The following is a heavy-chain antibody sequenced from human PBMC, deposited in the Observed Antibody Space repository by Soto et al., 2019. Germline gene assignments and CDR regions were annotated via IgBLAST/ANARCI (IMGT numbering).Heavy chain of an antibody. D-gene: IGHD2-15*01. V-gene: IGHV4-59*01. CDR1: GVSISSYY. Sequence: PSETLSLTCTVSGVSISSYYWSWIRQPPGKGLEWIVYIYYSGSTNYNTSLKSRVTISVDTSKNQFSLKLSSVTAADTAVYYCARVHESGWFDYWGQGTLVTVSS. J-gene: IGHJ4*02. CDR2: IYYSGST. CDR3: ARVHESGWFDY.